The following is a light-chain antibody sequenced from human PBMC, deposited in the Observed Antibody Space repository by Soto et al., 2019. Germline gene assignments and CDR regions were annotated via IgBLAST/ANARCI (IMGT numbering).Light chain of an antibody. V-gene: IGKV4-1*01. Sequence: DIVMTQSPDSLAVSLGERATINCKSRQLVFYSSINKNYVAWYQQKPGQPPRLLIYFASTRESGVPGRFSGPGSVPDFTLTISSLQAVAVAVYYCQQYYSTPFNSGTETNVDIK. CDR1: QLVFYSSINKNY. CDR3: QQYYSTPFN. CDR2: FAS. J-gene: IGKJ3*01.